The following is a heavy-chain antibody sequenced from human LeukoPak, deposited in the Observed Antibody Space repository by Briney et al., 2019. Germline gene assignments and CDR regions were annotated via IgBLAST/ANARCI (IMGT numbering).Heavy chain of an antibody. D-gene: IGHD6-6*01. J-gene: IGHJ5*02. V-gene: IGHV1-18*01. CDR1: GYTFTSYD. CDR2: ISAYNGNT. CDR3: ARAVGAARNGANNWFDP. Sequence: ASVKVSCKASGYTFTSYDINWVRQAPGQGLEWMGWISAYNGNTNYAQKLQGRVTMTTDTSTSTAYMELRSLRSDDTAVYYCARAVGAARNGANNWFDPWGQGTLVTVSS.